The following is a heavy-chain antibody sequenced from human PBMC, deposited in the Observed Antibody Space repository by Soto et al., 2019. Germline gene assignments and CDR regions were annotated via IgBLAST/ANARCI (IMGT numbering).Heavy chain of an antibody. Sequence: SETLSLTCTVYGGSISSYYWSWIRQPPGKGLEWIGYIYYSGSTNYNPSLKSRVTISVDTSKNQFSLKLSSVTAADTAVYYCARLLGDYWGRGTLVTVSS. CDR1: GGSISSYY. CDR2: IYYSGST. D-gene: IGHD7-27*01. V-gene: IGHV4-59*01. J-gene: IGHJ4*02. CDR3: ARLLGDY.